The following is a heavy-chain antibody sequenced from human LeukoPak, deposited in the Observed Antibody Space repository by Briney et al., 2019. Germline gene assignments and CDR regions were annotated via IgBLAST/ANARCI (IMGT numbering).Heavy chain of an antibody. CDR1: GGSISSGGYY. J-gene: IGHJ3*02. Sequence: PSQTLSLTCTVSGGSISSGGYYWSWIRQPPGKGLEWIGYIYHSGSTYYNPSLKSRVTISVDRSKNQFSLKLSSVTAADTAVYYCAREGSPGSSSWSTDAFDIWGQGTMVTVSS. D-gene: IGHD6-13*01. CDR3: AREGSPGSSSWSTDAFDI. CDR2: IYHSGST. V-gene: IGHV4-30-2*01.